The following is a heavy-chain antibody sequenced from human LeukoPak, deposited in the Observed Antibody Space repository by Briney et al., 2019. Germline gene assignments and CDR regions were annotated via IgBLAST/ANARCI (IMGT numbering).Heavy chain of an antibody. J-gene: IGHJ6*02. D-gene: IGHD6-6*01. Sequence: GGSLRLSCAASGFTVSSNYMSWVRQAPGKGLEWVSSISDSGGITYHADSVKGRFTISRDNSKNTLYLQMNSLRAEDTAVYYCAKFSSDTNYYYGMDVWGPGTTVTVSS. CDR1: GFTVSSNY. CDR3: AKFSSDTNYYYGMDV. V-gene: IGHV3-23*01. CDR2: ISDSGGIT.